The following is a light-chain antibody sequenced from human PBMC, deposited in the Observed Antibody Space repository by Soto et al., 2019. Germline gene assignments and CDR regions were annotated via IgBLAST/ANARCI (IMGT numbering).Light chain of an antibody. CDR1: SSDIRINDY. V-gene: IGLV1-47*02. CDR3: AAWYDSLTGYV. Sequence: QSALTQPASVSGSPGQSITLSCTGPSSDIRINDYVSWYQQLPGTAPKLLIYSHNQRPSGVPDRFSGSKSGTSASLAISGFQSKDEADYYCAAWYDSLTGYVFGPGTKLTVL. CDR2: SHN. J-gene: IGLJ1*01.